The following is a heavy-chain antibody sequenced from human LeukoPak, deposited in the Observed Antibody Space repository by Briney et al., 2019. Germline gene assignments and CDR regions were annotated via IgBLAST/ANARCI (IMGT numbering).Heavy chain of an antibody. CDR2: MNPNSGNT. CDR1: GYTFPSYD. V-gene: IGHV1-8*03. CDR3: ARPDERGYSYGLAL. J-gene: IGHJ4*02. Sequence: ASVKVSCKASGYTFPSYDINWVRQATGQGLEWLGWMNPNSGNTGYAQKFQGRVTITRNTSISTAYMELSSLRSEDTAVYYCARPDERGYSYGLALWGQGTLVTVSS. D-gene: IGHD5-18*01.